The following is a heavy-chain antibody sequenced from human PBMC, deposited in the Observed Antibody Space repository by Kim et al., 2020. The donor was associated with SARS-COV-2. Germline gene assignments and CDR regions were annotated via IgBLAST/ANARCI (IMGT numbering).Heavy chain of an antibody. D-gene: IGHD3-10*01. CDR2: ISGSGGST. Sequence: GGSLRLSCAASGFTFSSYAMSWVRQAPGKGLEWVSAISGSGGSTYYADSVKGRFTISRDNSKNTLYLQMNSLRAEDTAVYYCAKSPKWFGESLYYYYGMDVWGQGTTVTVSS. CDR1: GFTFSSYA. J-gene: IGHJ6*02. V-gene: IGHV3-23*01. CDR3: AKSPKWFGESLYYYYGMDV.